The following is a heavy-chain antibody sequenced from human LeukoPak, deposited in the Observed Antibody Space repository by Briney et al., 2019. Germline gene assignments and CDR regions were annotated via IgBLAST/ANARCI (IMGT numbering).Heavy chain of an antibody. CDR3: TKERLKSEITIDAFDV. CDR2: ISGSGGST. V-gene: IGHV3-23*01. J-gene: IGHJ3*01. Sequence: GGSLRLACAASEFSFSSFAMNWVRQAPGKGPEWVSVISGSGGSTHYTDSVKSRFTISRDNSKNTLFLQMDSLRAEDTAVYYCTKERLKSEITIDAFDVWGHGTVVTVSS. CDR1: EFSFSSFA. D-gene: IGHD2-21*02.